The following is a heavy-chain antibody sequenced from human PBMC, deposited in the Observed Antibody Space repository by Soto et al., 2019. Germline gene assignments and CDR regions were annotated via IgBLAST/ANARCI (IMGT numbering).Heavy chain of an antibody. D-gene: IGHD6-13*01. J-gene: IGHJ4*02. CDR2: INHSGST. V-gene: IGHV4-34*01. CDR1: GGSFSGYY. Sequence: QVQLQQWGAGLLKPSETLSLPCAVYGGSFSGYYWSWIRQPPGKGLEWIGEINHSGSTNYNPSLKSRVTISVDTSKNQCSLKLSSVTAADTAVYYCARGPDSSSWYRFDYWGQGTLVTVSS. CDR3: ARGPDSSSWYRFDY.